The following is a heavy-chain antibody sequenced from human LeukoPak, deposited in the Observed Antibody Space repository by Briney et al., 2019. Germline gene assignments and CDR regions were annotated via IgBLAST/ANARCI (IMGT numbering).Heavy chain of an antibody. CDR1: GFTFSSYA. V-gene: IGHV3-23*01. Sequence: GGSLRLSCAASGFTFSSYAMSWVRQAPGKGLEWVSAISGSGGSTYYADSVKGRFTISRDNSKNTLYLQMNSLRAEDTAVCYCATQVGDGGYFDYWGQETLVTVSS. CDR3: ATQVGDGGYFDY. J-gene: IGHJ4*02. D-gene: IGHD1-26*01. CDR2: ISGSGGST.